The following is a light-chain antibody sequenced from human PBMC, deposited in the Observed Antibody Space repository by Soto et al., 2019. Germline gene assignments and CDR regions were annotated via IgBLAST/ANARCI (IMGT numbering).Light chain of an antibody. CDR1: QDISNY. J-gene: IGKJ4*01. CDR3: QQDDTLPPLT. Sequence: DIQMTQSPSSLSASVGDRVTITCQASQDISNYLNWYQQKPGKAPKLLIYDASNLETGVPSRFSGSGSVTDFTLTIRSLQREDIATYYCQQDDTLPPLTFGGGTKVEIK. V-gene: IGKV1-33*01. CDR2: DAS.